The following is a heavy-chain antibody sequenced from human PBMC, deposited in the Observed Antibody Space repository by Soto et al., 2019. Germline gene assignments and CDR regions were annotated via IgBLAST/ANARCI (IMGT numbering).Heavy chain of an antibody. CDR1: GFTFSNAV. D-gene: IGHD3-3*01. V-gene: IGHV3-15*01. CDR3: TTGLTIFGVVIDP. Sequence: PGGSLRLSCAASGFTFSNAVMTRVRQAPGKGLEWVGRIKSKSDGATTDYAAPVRGRFIISRDGSKNTLYLQMNSLKTEDTAVYYCTTGLTIFGVVIDPWGHGTLVPVSS. J-gene: IGHJ5*02. CDR2: IKSKSDGATT.